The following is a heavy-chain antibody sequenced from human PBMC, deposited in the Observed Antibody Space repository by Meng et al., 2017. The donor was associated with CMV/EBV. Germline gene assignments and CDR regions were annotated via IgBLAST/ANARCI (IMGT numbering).Heavy chain of an antibody. CDR3: ARDRILVPSAYYGMDV. CDR2: ISYDGSNK. J-gene: IGHJ6*02. V-gene: IGHV3-30*04. D-gene: IGHD2-2*01. CDR1: GFTFSSYA. Sequence: GESLKISCAASGFTFSSYAMHVVRQAPGKGLEWVTVISYDGSNKYYADSVKGRFTISRDNSKNTLYLQMNSRRAEDTAVYDCARDRILVPSAYYGMDVWGQGTTVTVSS.